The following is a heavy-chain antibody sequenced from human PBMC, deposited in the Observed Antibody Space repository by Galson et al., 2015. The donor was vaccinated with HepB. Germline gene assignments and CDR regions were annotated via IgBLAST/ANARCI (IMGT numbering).Heavy chain of an antibody. D-gene: IGHD6-13*01. CDR1: GYTFSSYW. V-gene: IGHV5-51*01. CDR3: AIYTSSWYYFDY. Sequence: QSGAEVKKPGESLKISCKGSGYTFSSYWIGWVRQMPGRGLEWMGITYPGDSDTRYSPSFQGQVTISADKSINTAYLQWGSLKASDTAMYYCAIYTSSWYYFDYWGQGTLVTVSS. J-gene: IGHJ4*02. CDR2: TYPGDSDT.